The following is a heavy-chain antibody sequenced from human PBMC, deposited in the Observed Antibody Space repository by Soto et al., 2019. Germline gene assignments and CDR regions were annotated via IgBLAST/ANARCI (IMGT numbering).Heavy chain of an antibody. D-gene: IGHD3-16*01. J-gene: IGHJ4*02. V-gene: IGHV1-46*02. CDR1: GYTFQNYH. CDR3: ARDLWGSWTVDY. CDR2: IHPSGDTK. Sequence: QVQLVQSGAEVKEPGASVKVSCKASGYTFQNYHMHWVRQAPGQGLEWMGIIHPSGDTKTYAQRFQGRLAMTRDTSTSTAYMELSSLTSEDTAVYFCARDLWGSWTVDYWGQGTQVTVSS.